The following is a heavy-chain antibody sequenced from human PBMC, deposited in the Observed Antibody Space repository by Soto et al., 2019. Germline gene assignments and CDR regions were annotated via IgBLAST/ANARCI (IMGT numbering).Heavy chain of an antibody. CDR1: GGSISSSSYY. V-gene: IGHV4-39*01. D-gene: IGHD3-9*01. Sequence: SETLSLTCTVSGGSISSSSYYWGWIRQPPGKGLEWIGSIYYSGSTYYNPSLKSRVTISVDTSKNQFSLKLSSVTAADTAVYYCARGFDWLLYYYYYGMDVWGQGTTVTVSS. J-gene: IGHJ6*02. CDR3: ARGFDWLLYYYYYGMDV. CDR2: IYYSGST.